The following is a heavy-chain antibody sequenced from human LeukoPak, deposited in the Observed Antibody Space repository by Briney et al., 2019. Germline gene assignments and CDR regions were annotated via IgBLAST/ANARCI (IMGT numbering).Heavy chain of an antibody. D-gene: IGHD4-17*01. Sequence: PGGSLRLSCAAPGFTFSTFSMHWVREAPGKGLEWVAIISYDGTTQHYADSVKVRFTISRDNSKNTLFLPMNSLSAEDTAVFFCAKALQDFGARPDPYYGMDVWGQGTTVIVSS. CDR2: ISYDGTTQ. V-gene: IGHV3-30*18. CDR3: AKALQDFGARPDPYYGMDV. J-gene: IGHJ6*02. CDR1: GFTFSTFS.